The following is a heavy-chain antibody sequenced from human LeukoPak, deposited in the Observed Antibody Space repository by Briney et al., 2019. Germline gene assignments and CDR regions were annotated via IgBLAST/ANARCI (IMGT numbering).Heavy chain of an antibody. CDR3: AKEYDRVHDAFDI. CDR2: ISYDGSKK. Sequence: PGRSLRLSCVVSGFTFSSNHWVRQAPGKGLEWVAVISYDGSKKYYADSVKGRLTISRDSSKNTLSLQMNSLRAEDTAVYYCAKEYDRVHDAFDIWGQGTMVTVSS. J-gene: IGHJ3*02. CDR1: GFTFSSN. V-gene: IGHV3-30*18. D-gene: IGHD3-9*01.